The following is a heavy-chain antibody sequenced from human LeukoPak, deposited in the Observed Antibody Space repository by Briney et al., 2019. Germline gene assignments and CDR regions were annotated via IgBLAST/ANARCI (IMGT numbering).Heavy chain of an antibody. D-gene: IGHD3-16*01. CDR2: IYYSGST. CDR1: GGSISSYY. J-gene: IGHJ5*02. CDR3: ARRGDNNWFDP. V-gene: IGHV4-59*01. Sequence: TSETLSLTCTVSGGSISSYYWSWIRQPPGKGLEWIGYIYYSGSTNYNPSLKSRVTISVDTSKNQFSLKLSSVTAADTAVYYCARRGDNNWFDPWGQGTLVTVSS.